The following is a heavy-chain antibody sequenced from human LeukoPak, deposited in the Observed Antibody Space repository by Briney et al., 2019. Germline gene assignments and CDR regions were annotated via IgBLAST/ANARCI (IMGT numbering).Heavy chain of an antibody. D-gene: IGHD3-9*01. CDR3: ARVPYDILTGYCNGFDY. CDR1: GGSISSGDYY. Sequence: SETLSLTCTVSGGSISSGDYYWSWIRQPPGKGLEWIGYIYYSGSTYYNPSLKSRVTISVDTSKNQFSLKLSSVTAADTAVYYCARVPYDILTGYCNGFDYWGQGTLVIVSS. J-gene: IGHJ4*02. CDR2: IYYSGST. V-gene: IGHV4-30-4*01.